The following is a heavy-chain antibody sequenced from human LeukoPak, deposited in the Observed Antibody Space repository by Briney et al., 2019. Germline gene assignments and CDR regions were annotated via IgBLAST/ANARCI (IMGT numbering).Heavy chain of an antibody. CDR2: IYNSGTT. V-gene: IGHV4-38-2*02. J-gene: IGHJ5*02. Sequence: SETLSLTCTVSGYYIRSGFYWGWIRQPPGKGLEWIGGIYNSGTTYYNPALKSRVTVSVDTSKNQFSLRLTSVTAADTAVYYCARPSPGFDPWGRGILVTVSS. CDR3: ARPSPGFDP. CDR1: GYYIRSGFY.